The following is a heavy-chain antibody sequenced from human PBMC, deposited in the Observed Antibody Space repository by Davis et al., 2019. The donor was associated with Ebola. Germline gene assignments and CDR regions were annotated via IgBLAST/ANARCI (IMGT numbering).Heavy chain of an antibody. V-gene: IGHV1-18*04. D-gene: IGHD1-1*01. CDR3: ARAQFPTTSDH. J-gene: IGHJ4*02. CDR1: GFPFIDYF. Sequence: AASVKVSCKASGFPFIDYFMHWVRQAPGQGLEWMGWINPHNGNTNYAQNVQGRVTMTTDTSTSTAYMEVGILRSDDTAVYYCARAQFPTTSDHWGQGTLVTVSS. CDR2: INPHNGNT.